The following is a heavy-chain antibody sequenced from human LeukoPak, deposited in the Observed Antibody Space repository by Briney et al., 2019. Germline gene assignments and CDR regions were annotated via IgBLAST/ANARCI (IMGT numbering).Heavy chain of an antibody. CDR3: AKSRSYTVRDAVDI. D-gene: IGHD3-10*01. V-gene: IGHV3-23*01. Sequence: PGGSLRLSCAASGFTFGNYAMSWVRQAPGKGPEWVLGISNSGGDTRYADSVKGRFTVSRDNSKNTLYLLMNSLRVEDTDVYYCAKSRSYTVRDAVDIWGQGTTVIVSS. CDR2: ISNSGGDT. CDR1: GFTFGNYA. J-gene: IGHJ3*02.